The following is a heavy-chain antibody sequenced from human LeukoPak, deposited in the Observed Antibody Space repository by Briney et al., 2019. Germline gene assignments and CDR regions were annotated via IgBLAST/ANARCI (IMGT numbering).Heavy chain of an antibody. Sequence: PSEILSLTCTVSGGSISSYYWSWIRQPPGRGLEWIGYIYYSGSTNYDPSLKSRVTISVDTSKNQFSLKLSSVTAADTAVYYCARGGPWLDLDYWGQGTLVTVSS. CDR3: ARGGPWLDLDY. J-gene: IGHJ4*02. D-gene: IGHD6-19*01. V-gene: IGHV4-59*01. CDR1: GGSISSYY. CDR2: IYYSGST.